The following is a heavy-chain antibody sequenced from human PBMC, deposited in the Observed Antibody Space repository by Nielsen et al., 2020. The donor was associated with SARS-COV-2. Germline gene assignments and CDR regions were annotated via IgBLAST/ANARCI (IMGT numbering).Heavy chain of an antibody. J-gene: IGHJ6*03. V-gene: IGHV4-4*02. Sequence: SETLSLTCAVSGDSASTNDWWTWVRQSPGKGLEWIGEVSRSGNINYSPSLKSRVTLSMDKSKRQFSLRLTSVSAADTAVYFCARGSLVVVPSPILGLWPIFYYLYLDVWGKGTTVTVSS. D-gene: IGHD2-21*01. CDR2: VSRSGNI. CDR3: ARGSLVVVPSPILGLWPIFYYLYLDV. CDR1: GDSASTNDW.